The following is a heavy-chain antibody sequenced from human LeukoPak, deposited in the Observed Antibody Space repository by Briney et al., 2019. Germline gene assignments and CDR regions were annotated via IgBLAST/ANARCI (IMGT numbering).Heavy chain of an antibody. V-gene: IGHV3-23*01. J-gene: IGHJ5*02. D-gene: IGHD3-16*01. CDR1: GFSFSNYA. CDR2: ISGRDGST. Sequence: GGSLRLSCAASGFSFSNYALSWVRQAPGKGLEWVSAISGRDGSTYYAGSVKGRFTISRDNSKNTLYLQMNSLRGEDTAVYYCAKSGGVRFDPWGQGTLVTVSS. CDR3: AKSGGVRFDP.